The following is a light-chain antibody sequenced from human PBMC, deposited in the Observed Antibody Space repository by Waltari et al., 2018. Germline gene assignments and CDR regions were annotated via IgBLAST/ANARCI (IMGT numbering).Light chain of an antibody. CDR3: QSADSSGKI. Sequence: SYDLTQPPSVSVSPGQTARITCSGDALPKQYTYWYQQKPGQAPVAVIYKGSERPSGTPERFSVSSSGTTVTLTISGVQAEDEADYYCQSADSSGKIFGGGTKLTVL. CDR2: KGS. CDR1: ALPKQY. V-gene: IGLV3-25*03. J-gene: IGLJ2*01.